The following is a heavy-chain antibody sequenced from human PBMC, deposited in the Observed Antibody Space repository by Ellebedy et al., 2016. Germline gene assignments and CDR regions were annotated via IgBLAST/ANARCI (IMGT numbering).Heavy chain of an antibody. CDR2: ISAYNGNT. J-gene: IGHJ4*02. D-gene: IGHD5-24*01. CDR3: ATPHRRDGLIRTLDY. CDR1: GYTFTSYG. V-gene: IGHV1-18*01. Sequence: ASVKVSCKASGYTFTSYGISWVRQAPGQGLEWMGWISAYNGNTNYAQKLQGRVTMTTDTSTSTAYMELRSLRSEDTAVYYCATPHRRDGLIRTLDYWGQGTLVTVSS.